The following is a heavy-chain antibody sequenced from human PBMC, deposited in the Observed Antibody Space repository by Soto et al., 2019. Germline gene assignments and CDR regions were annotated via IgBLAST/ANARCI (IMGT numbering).Heavy chain of an antibody. D-gene: IGHD2-8*01. CDR1: GGTFSIYG. V-gene: IGHV1-69*01. Sequence: QVQLVQSGAEVKKTGSSVKVSCKASGGTFSIYGFSWVRQAPGQGPEWIGGIIPILTTPNYAQKFHGRVTIVADESTTTVYMELSSLKSEDTAVYYCARDIESVTAKHFFYYYAMDVWGQGTTVTVSS. CDR2: IIPILTTP. J-gene: IGHJ6*02. CDR3: ARDIESVTAKHFFYYYAMDV.